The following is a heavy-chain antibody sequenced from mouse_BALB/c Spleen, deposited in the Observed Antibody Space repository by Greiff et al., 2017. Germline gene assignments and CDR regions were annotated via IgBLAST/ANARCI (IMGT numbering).Heavy chain of an antibody. CDR2: ISSGSSTI. CDR1: GFTFSSFG. J-gene: IGHJ3*01. Sequence: EVMLVESGGGLVQPGGSRKLSCAASGFTFSSFGMHWVRQAPEKGLEWVAYISSGSSTIYYADTVKGRFTISRDNPKNTLFLQMTSLRSEDTAMYYCARSRDYASFAYWGQGTLVTVSA. V-gene: IGHV5-17*02. D-gene: IGHD2-4*01. CDR3: ARSRDYASFAY.